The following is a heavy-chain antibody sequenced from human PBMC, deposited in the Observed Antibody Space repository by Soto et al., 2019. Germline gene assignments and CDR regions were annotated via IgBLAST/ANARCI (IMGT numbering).Heavy chain of an antibody. Sequence: GGSLRLSCAASGFTFSSYSMNWVRQAPGKGLEWVSSISSSSSYIYYADSVKGRFTISRDNAKNSLYLQMNSLRAEDTAVYYCARDMYPTHCSSTSCYEGPEGNEPYYFDYWGQGTLVTVSS. D-gene: IGHD2-2*01. CDR2: ISSSSSYI. V-gene: IGHV3-21*01. CDR1: GFTFSSYS. CDR3: ARDMYPTHCSSTSCYEGPEGNEPYYFDY. J-gene: IGHJ4*02.